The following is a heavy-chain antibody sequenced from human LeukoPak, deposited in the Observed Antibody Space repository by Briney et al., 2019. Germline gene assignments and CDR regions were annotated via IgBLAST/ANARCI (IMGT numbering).Heavy chain of an antibody. CDR2: IYYSGST. V-gene: IGHV4-39*01. D-gene: IGHD6-19*01. CDR1: GGSISSSRDY. Sequence: SETLSLTCTVSGGSISSSRDYWGWIRQPPGRGLEWIGSIYYSGSTYYNPSLKSRVTISVDTSKNQFSLKLSSVTAADTAVYYCARHVEIAVAGPIDYWGQGTLVTVSS. CDR3: ARHVEIAVAGPIDY. J-gene: IGHJ4*02.